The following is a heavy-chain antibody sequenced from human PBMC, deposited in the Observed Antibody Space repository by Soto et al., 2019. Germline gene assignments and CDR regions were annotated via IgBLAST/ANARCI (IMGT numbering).Heavy chain of an antibody. V-gene: IGHV3-48*02. CDR2: SSPRGDTI. J-gene: IGHJ4*02. CDR3: AKGPHTNVGWPYYFES. CDR1: GFSLANYP. D-gene: IGHD3-10*01. Sequence: GESLKISCVASGFSLANYPMNWVRQTPGKGLEWISYSSPRGDTIYYADSVEGRFTISRDNARNSLSLHMSSLRDEDSALYYCAKGPHTNVGWPYYFESWGQGVPVTVSS.